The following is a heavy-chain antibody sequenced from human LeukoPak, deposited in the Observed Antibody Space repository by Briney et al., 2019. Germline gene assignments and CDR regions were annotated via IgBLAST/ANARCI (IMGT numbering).Heavy chain of an antibody. J-gene: IGHJ4*02. CDR2: IYPGDSDT. V-gene: IGHV5-51*01. CDR1: GYSSTSYW. D-gene: IGHD2-15*01. CDR3: ARLTRYCSGGSCYSPLLAWLDY. Sequence: GESLKISCKGSGYSSTSYWIGWVRQMPGKGLEWMGIIYPGDSDTRYSPSFQGQVTISADRSISTAYLQWSSLKASDTAMYYCARLTRYCSGGSCYSPLLAWLDYWGQGTLVTVSP.